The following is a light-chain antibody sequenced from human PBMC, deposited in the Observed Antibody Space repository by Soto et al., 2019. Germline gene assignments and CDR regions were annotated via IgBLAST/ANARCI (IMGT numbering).Light chain of an antibody. J-gene: IGKJ3*01. CDR2: ATS. V-gene: IGKV1-27*01. CDR1: QGINHY. CDR3: QKHNSAPLF. Sequence: DIQMTQSPSSLSASVGDRVTITCRASQGINHYLAWFQQKPGKVPKLLIYATSTLQSGVPSRFSGSGFGTDFTLTISSLPPEDVATYYCQKHNSAPLFFGPGTKVEIK.